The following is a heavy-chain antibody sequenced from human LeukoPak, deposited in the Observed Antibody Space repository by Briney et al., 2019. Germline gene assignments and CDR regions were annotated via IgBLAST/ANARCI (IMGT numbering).Heavy chain of an antibody. D-gene: IGHD1-7*01. Sequence: PGGSLRLSCAASGFTFSSYSMNWVRQAPGKGLEWVSSISSSSSYIYYADSVKGRFTISRDNAKNSLYLQMNSLRAEDTAVYYCAREMVTGTTGHYYYYMDVWGKGTTVTVSS. CDR3: AREMVTGTTGHYYYYMDV. J-gene: IGHJ6*03. CDR2: ISSSSSYI. V-gene: IGHV3-21*01. CDR1: GFTFSSYS.